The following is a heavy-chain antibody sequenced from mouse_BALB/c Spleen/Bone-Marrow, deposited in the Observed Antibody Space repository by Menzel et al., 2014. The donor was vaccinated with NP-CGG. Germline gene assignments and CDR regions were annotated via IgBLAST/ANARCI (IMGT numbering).Heavy chain of an antibody. D-gene: IGHD2-4*01. CDR2: ISSGGSYT. J-gene: IGHJ4*01. CDR3: AREGLRRISAMHH. V-gene: IGHV5-9-4*01. Sequence: EVQLVESGGGLVKPGGYLKLSCAASGFTFSSYAMSWVRQSPEKRLEWVAEISSGGSYTYYPDTVTGRFTISRDNAKNTLYLEMSSLRSEDTAMYYCAREGLRRISAMHHWGQGTPFPFSS. CDR1: GFTFSSYA.